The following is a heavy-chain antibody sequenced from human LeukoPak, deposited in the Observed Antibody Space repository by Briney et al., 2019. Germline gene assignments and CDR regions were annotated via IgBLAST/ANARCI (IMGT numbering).Heavy chain of an antibody. Sequence: AVKVSCKASGGTFSSYAISWVRQAPGQGLEWMGGIIPIFGTANYAQKFQGRVTITADESTSTAYMELSSLRSEDTAVYYCARVSSVVGAFDIWGQGTMVTVSS. CDR1: GGTFSSYA. CDR2: IIPIFGTA. CDR3: ARVSSVVGAFDI. V-gene: IGHV1-69*01. J-gene: IGHJ3*02. D-gene: IGHD2-2*01.